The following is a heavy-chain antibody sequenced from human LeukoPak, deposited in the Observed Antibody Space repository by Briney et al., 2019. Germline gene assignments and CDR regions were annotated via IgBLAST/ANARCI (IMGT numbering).Heavy chain of an antibody. Sequence: GGSLRLSCAASGFTFSSYSMNWVRQAPGKGLEWVSSISSSSYIYYADSVKGRFTISRDNAKNSLYLQMNSLRAEDTAVYYCARDSRGYSYGLDAFDIWGQGTMVTVSS. J-gene: IGHJ3*02. CDR2: ISSSSYI. V-gene: IGHV3-21*01. CDR3: ARDSRGYSYGLDAFDI. CDR1: GFTFSSYS. D-gene: IGHD5-18*01.